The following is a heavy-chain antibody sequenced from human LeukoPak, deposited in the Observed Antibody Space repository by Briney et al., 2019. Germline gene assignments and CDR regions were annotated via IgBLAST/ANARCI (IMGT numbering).Heavy chain of an antibody. CDR1: GFTVSSNY. V-gene: IGHV3-23*01. D-gene: IGHD1-26*01. Sequence: GGSLRLSCAASGFTVSSNYMSWVRQAPGKGLEWVSAISGSGGSTYYADSVKGRFTISRDNSKNTLYLQMNSLRAEDTAVYYCAKVVGGATSPDYWGQGTLVTVSS. CDR2: ISGSGGST. J-gene: IGHJ4*02. CDR3: AKVVGGATSPDY.